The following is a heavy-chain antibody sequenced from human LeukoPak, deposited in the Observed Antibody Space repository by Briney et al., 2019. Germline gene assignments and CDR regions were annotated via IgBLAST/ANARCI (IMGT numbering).Heavy chain of an antibody. Sequence: GGSLRLSCAASGFTFDDYAMHWVRQAPGKGLEWVSGISWNSGSIGYADSVKGRFTISRDNAKNSLYLQMNSLRAEDTAVYYCARDRYGDRLSYWGQGTLVTVSS. V-gene: IGHV3-9*01. D-gene: IGHD3-16*01. J-gene: IGHJ4*02. CDR1: GFTFDDYA. CDR3: ARDRYGDRLSY. CDR2: ISWNSGSI.